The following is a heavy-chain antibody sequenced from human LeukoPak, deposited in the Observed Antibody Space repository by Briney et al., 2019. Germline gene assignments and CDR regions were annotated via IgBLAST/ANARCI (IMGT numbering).Heavy chain of an antibody. Sequence: ASVKVSCKASGGTFSSYAISWVRQAPEQGLEWMGRIIPILGIANYAQKFQGRVTITADKSTSTAYMELSSLRSEDTAVYYCARDLAHYDILTGSGEDFDYWGQGTLVTVSS. J-gene: IGHJ4*02. D-gene: IGHD3-9*01. V-gene: IGHV1-69*04. CDR3: ARDLAHYDILTGSGEDFDY. CDR1: GGTFSSYA. CDR2: IIPILGIA.